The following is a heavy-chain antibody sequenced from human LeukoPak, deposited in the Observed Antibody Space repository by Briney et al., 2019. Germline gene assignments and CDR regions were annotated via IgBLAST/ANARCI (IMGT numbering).Heavy chain of an antibody. CDR3: AKDEDDILTGYYYFHH. Sequence: GGSLRLSCAASGFTFSSYGMHWVRQAPGEGLEWVAVISYDGSNKYYADSVKGRFTISRDNSKNTLYLQMNSLRAEDTAVYYCAKDEDDILTGYYYFHHWGQGTLVTVSS. CDR1: GFTFSSYG. V-gene: IGHV3-30*18. J-gene: IGHJ1*01. D-gene: IGHD3-9*01. CDR2: ISYDGSNK.